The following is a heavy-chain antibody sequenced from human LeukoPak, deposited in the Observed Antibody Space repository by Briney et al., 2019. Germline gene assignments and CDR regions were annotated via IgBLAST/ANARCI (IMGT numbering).Heavy chain of an antibody. D-gene: IGHD3-10*01. V-gene: IGHV1-46*01. CDR3: ARGQYYGSGSSQFDY. Sequence: ASVKVSCKASGYTFTSYYMHWVRQAPGQGLEWMGIINPSGGSTSYAQKFQGRVTMTTDTSTSTAYMELRSLRSDDTAVYYCARGQYYGSGSSQFDYWGQGTLVTVSS. J-gene: IGHJ4*02. CDR2: INPSGGST. CDR1: GYTFTSYY.